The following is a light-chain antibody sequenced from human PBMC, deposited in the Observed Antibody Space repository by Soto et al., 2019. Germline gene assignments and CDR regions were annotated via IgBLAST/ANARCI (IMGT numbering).Light chain of an antibody. V-gene: IGKV3-20*01. CDR3: QQYGSSAWT. CDR1: QTINNNY. CDR2: DAS. Sequence: EIVLTQSPGTLSLSPGERATLSCRASQTINNNYLAWYQQKDGQAPRLLIYDASSRATGIPDRFSGSGSGTDFTLTISRLEPEDFAVYSCQQYGSSAWTFGQGTKVEI. J-gene: IGKJ1*01.